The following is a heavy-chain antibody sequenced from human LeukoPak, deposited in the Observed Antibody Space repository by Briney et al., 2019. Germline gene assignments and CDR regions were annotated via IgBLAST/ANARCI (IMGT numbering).Heavy chain of an antibody. CDR3: ASDSADDSSGYYRDY. D-gene: IGHD3-22*01. CDR2: ISSSSSYI. CDR1: GFTFSSYS. J-gene: IGHJ4*02. V-gene: IGHV3-21*01. Sequence: GGSLRLSCAASGFTFSSYSMNWVRQAPGKGLEWVSSISSSSSYIYYADSVKGRFTISRDNAKNSLYLQMNSLRAEDTAVYYCASDSADDSSGYYRDYWGQGTLVTVSS.